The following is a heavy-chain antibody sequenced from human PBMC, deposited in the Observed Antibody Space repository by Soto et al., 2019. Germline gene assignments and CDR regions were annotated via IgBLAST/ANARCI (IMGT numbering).Heavy chain of an antibody. CDR3: ARPVAGIGDWFDP. Sequence: GEDLKISCKGSGYSFTSYWISWVRQMPGKGLEWMGRIDPSDSYTNYSPSFQGHVTISADKSISTAYLQWSSLKASDTAMYYCARPVAGIGDWFDPWGQGTLVTVSS. D-gene: IGHD6-19*01. J-gene: IGHJ5*02. CDR2: IDPSDSYT. CDR1: GYSFTSYW. V-gene: IGHV5-10-1*01.